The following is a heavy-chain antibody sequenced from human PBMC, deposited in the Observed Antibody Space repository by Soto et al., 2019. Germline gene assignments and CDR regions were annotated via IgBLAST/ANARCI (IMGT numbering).Heavy chain of an antibody. CDR1: GGSISSYY. J-gene: IGHJ5*02. CDR3: AREGDTGTYNWFDP. CDR2: IYYSGST. V-gene: IGHV4-59*01. Sequence: SETLSLTCTVSGGSISSYYWSWIRQPPGKGLEGIGYIYYSGSTNYNPSLKSRVTKSVDTSKNQFSLKLSSVTAADTAVYYCAREGDTGTYNWFDPWGQGTLVTVSS. D-gene: IGHD5-18*01.